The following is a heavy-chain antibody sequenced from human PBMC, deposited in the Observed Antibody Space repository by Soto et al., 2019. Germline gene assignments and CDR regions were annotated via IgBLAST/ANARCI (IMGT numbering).Heavy chain of an antibody. J-gene: IGHJ2*01. CDR1: GGTFSSHT. D-gene: IGHD4-17*01. Sequence: QDQLVQSGAEVKKPGSSVKVSCKASGGTFSSHTFSWVRQAPGQGLEWMGRIIPALGTSTYAQKFQGRVTITADESATTVYMALNSLRSEDTAVYYCARPDFGDYWYFDLWGRGTLVTVPS. CDR3: ARPDFGDYWYFDL. V-gene: IGHV1-69*08. CDR2: IIPALGTS.